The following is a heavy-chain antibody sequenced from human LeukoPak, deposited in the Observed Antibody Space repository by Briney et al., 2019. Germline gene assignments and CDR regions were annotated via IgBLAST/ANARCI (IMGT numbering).Heavy chain of an antibody. V-gene: IGHV3-48*03. J-gene: IGHJ4*02. Sequence: PGGSLRLSCAASGFTFSSYEMNWVRQAPGKGLEWVSYISSSGSTVYYADSLKGRFTISRDNAKNSLYLQMNSLRAEDTAVYYCASSTITFHSFDYWGQGTLATVSS. D-gene: IGHD5/OR15-5a*01. CDR3: ASSTITFHSFDY. CDR2: ISSSGSTV. CDR1: GFTFSSYE.